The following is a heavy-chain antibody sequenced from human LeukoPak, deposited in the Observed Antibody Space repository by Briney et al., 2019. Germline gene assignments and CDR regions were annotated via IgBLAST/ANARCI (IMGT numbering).Heavy chain of an antibody. V-gene: IGHV3-33*01. Sequence: GGSLRLSCAASGFTFSSYGMHWVRQAPGKGLEWVAVIWYDGSNKYYADSVKGRFTIPRDNSKNTLYLQMNGLRAEDTAVYYCALGRRLAVSGYYYYGMDVWGQGTTVTVSS. CDR3: ALGRRLAVSGYYYYGMDV. D-gene: IGHD3-16*01. J-gene: IGHJ6*02. CDR1: GFTFSSYG. CDR2: IWYDGSNK.